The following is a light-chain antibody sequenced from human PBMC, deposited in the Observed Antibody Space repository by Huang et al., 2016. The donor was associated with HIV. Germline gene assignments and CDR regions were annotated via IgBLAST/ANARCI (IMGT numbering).Light chain of an antibody. V-gene: IGKV3-15*01. CDR2: GAS. CDR1: QSVSSN. CDR3: QQYNNWPPMYT. J-gene: IGKJ2*01. Sequence: EIVMTQSPATLSVSPGERATLSCRASQSVSSNLALYQQKPGQAPRLLIYGASPRATGIPARFSALGSGTEFTLTISSLQSEDFAVYYCQQYNNWPPMYTFGQGTNLEIK.